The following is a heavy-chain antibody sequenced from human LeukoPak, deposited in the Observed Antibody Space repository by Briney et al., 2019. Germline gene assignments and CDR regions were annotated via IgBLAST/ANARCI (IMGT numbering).Heavy chain of an antibody. CDR2: IYYSGST. D-gene: IGHD2-21*02. V-gene: IGHV4-59*08. CDR1: GGSISSYY. CDR3: ARRTPLAYCGGDCYGLTD. Sequence: SETLSLTCTVSGGSISSYYWSWIRQPPGKGLEWIGYIYYSGSTNHNPSLKSRVTISVDTSKNQFSLKLSSVTAADTAVYYCARRTPLAYCGGDCYGLTDWGQGTLVTVSS. J-gene: IGHJ4*02.